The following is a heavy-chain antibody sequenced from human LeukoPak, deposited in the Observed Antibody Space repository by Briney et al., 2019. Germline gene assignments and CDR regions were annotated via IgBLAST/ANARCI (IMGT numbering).Heavy chain of an antibody. V-gene: IGHV3-33*06. J-gene: IGHJ4*02. CDR1: GFTFSSYG. CDR2: IWSDGSNK. D-gene: IGHD3-16*02. Sequence: GRSLRLSCAASGFTFSSYGMHWVRQAPGKGLEWVAVIWSDGSNKYYADSVKGRFTISRDNSKNTLYLQMNSLRAEDTAVYYCAKWVEDYVWGSYRPFLFDYWGQGTLVTVSS. CDR3: AKWVEDYVWGSYRPFLFDY.